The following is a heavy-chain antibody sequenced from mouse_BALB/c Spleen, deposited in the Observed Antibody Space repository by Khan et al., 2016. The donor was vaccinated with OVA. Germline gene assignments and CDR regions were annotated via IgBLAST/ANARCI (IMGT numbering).Heavy chain of an antibody. CDR1: GISITTGNYR. V-gene: IGHV3-5*02. Sequence: EVQLLESGPGLVKPSQTVSLTCTVTGISITTGNYRWSWIRQFPGNKLEWIGNIYYSGTITYNPSPTSRPTITREPSKSQFFLEMNSLTAEDTATYFCARDYGSLYWYFDVWGEGTTVTVSS. CDR2: IYYSGTI. CDR3: ARDYGSLYWYFDV. D-gene: IGHD1-1*01. J-gene: IGHJ1*01.